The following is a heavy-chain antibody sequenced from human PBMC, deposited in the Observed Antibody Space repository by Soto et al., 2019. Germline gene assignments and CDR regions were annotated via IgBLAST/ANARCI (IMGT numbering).Heavy chain of an antibody. CDR1: GGSFSGYY. J-gene: IGHJ6*03. CDR2: INHSGST. Sequence: SETLSLTCAVYGGSFSGYYWSWIRQPPGKGLEWIGEINHSGSTNYNPSLKSRVTISVDTSKNQFSLKLSSVTAADTAVYYCARAATGYQYYYYYYMDVWGKGTTVTV. V-gene: IGHV4-34*01. D-gene: IGHD3-9*01. CDR3: ARAATGYQYYYYYYMDV.